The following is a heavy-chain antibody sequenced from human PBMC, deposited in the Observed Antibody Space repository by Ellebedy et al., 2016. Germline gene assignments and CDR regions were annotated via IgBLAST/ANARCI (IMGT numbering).Heavy chain of an antibody. D-gene: IGHD2-21*01. CDR1: GFTFNDYA. CDR2: ITWNSGSI. Sequence: SLKISXEASGFTFNDYAMHWVRQAPGKGLEWVSGITWNSGSIGYADSVKGRFTISRDNTKNSLYLQMNSLRAEDTAVYYCIRVGGDSPPWGQGTLVTVSS. J-gene: IGHJ5*02. V-gene: IGHV3-9*01. CDR3: IRVGGDSPP.